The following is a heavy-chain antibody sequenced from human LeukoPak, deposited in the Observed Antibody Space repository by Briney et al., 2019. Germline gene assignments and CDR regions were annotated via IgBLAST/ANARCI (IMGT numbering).Heavy chain of an antibody. CDR1: GGSFSGYY. CDR2: INHSGTT. D-gene: IGHD6-13*01. J-gene: IGHJ5*02. CDR3: ARGARSSSSWRLGNWFDP. V-gene: IGHV4-34*01. Sequence: SETLSLTCAVYGGSFSGYYWSWIRQPPGKGLEWIGEINHSGTTNYNPSLKSRVTISVDTSKNQFSLKLSSVTAADTAVYYCARGARSSSSWRLGNWFDPWGQGTLVTVSS.